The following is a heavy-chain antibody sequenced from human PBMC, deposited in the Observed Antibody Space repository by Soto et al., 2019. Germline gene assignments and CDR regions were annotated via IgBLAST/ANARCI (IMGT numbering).Heavy chain of an antibody. CDR1: GGSVSSGSYY. CDR3: ARRIAVAGTSPFDY. V-gene: IGHV4-61*01. CDR2: IYYSGST. D-gene: IGHD6-19*01. J-gene: IGHJ4*02. Sequence: QVQLQESGPGLVKPSETLSLTCTVSGGSVSSGSYYWSWIRQPPGKGLEWIGYIYYSGSTNYNPSPKSRVPISVDTSKHPSALKMRSVTAADTAVYYCARRIAVAGTSPFDYWGQGTLVTVSS.